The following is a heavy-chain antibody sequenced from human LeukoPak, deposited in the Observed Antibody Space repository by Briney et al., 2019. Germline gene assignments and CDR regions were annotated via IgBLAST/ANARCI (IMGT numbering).Heavy chain of an antibody. CDR1: GFTFSDYY. CDR2: ISSSGSTI. J-gene: IGHJ6*02. CDR3: AGSIAARPYYYYYGMDV. Sequence: GGSLRLSCAASGFTFSDYYMSWIRQAPGKGLEWVSYISSSGSTIYYADSVKGRFTISRDNAKNSLYLQMNSLRAEDTAVYYCAGSIAARPYYYYYGMDVRGQGTTVTVSS. D-gene: IGHD6-6*01. V-gene: IGHV3-11*01.